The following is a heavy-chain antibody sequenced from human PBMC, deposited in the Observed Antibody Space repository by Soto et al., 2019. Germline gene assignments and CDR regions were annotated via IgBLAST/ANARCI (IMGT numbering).Heavy chain of an antibody. V-gene: IGHV3-30-3*01. CDR2: ISYDGTNK. D-gene: IGHD6-6*01. Sequence: QIQLVESGGGVDQPGRSLRLSCAASGFAFESFAMHWVRQSPGKGLEWVAVISYDGTNKYYADSAKGRFTISRDNSNNTLYLQMNSLRPEDTGVFYCARDPPTAARRGYHYGMDVWGQGTTVTVSS. J-gene: IGHJ6*02. CDR3: ARDPPTAARRGYHYGMDV. CDR1: GFAFESFA.